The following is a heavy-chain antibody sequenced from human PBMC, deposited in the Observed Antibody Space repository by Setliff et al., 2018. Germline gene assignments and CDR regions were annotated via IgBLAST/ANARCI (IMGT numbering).Heavy chain of an antibody. J-gene: IGHJ6*03. CDR3: ARAGGGSSFTAYYYYYYMDV. CDR1: GGSISSYY. D-gene: IGHD6-13*01. Sequence: SETLSLTCTGSGGSISSYYWSWIRQPAGKGLEWIGRIYTSGSTNYNPSLKSRVTMSVDTSKNQFSLKLSSVTAADTAVYYCARAGGGSSFTAYYYYYYMDVWGKGTTVTVSS. CDR2: IYTSGST. V-gene: IGHV4-4*07.